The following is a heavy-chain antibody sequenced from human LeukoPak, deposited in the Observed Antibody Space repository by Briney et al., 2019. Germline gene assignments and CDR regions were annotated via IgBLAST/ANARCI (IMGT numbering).Heavy chain of an antibody. V-gene: IGHV4-34*01. CDR3: ARASWCCGMDV. D-gene: IGHD4/OR15-4a*01. J-gene: IGHJ6*02. Sequence: SETLSLTCAVYGGSFSGYYWSWIRQPPGKGLEWIGEINHSGSTNYNPSLKSRVTISVDTSKNQFSLKLSSVTAADTAVYYCARASWCCGMDVWGQGTTVTVSS. CDR1: GGSFSGYY. CDR2: INHSGST.